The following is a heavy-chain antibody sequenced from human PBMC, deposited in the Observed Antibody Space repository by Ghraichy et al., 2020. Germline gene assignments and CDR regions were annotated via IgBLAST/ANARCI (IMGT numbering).Heavy chain of an antibody. Sequence: ESLNISCAVYGGSFSGYYWSWIRQPPGKGLEWIGEINHSGSTNYNPSLKSRVTISVDTSKNQFSLKLSSVTAADTAVYYCARVRREKFIRGQAVAGTGRAFDIWGQGTMVTVSS. J-gene: IGHJ3*02. CDR2: INHSGST. CDR3: ARVRREKFIRGQAVAGTGRAFDI. D-gene: IGHD6-19*01. CDR1: GGSFSGYY. V-gene: IGHV4-34*01.